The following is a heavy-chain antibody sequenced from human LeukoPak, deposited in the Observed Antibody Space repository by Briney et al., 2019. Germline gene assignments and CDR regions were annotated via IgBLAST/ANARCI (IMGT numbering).Heavy chain of an antibody. CDR3: ARGPSGYHNT. V-gene: IGHV3-30*02. CDR2: IQYDGSNA. D-gene: IGHD5-12*01. J-gene: IGHJ4*02. CDR1: RFTFSSYG. Sequence: GGSLRLSCAASRFTFSSYGMHWVRQAPGKGLEWVAYIQYDGSNAQYADSVKGRFSISRDSSKNILYLQMNSLRAEDTAVYYCARGPSGYHNTGGQGTLVTVSS.